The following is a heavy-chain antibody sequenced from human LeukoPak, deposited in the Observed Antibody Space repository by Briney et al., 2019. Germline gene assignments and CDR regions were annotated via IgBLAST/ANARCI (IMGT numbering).Heavy chain of an antibody. CDR1: GFTFRTYA. J-gene: IGHJ4*02. Sequence: GGSLRLSCAASGFTFRTYAMSWVRQAPGKGLEWVSTVSGSGGNTYYADYVKGRFTISRDNAKNTLHLQMNSLRAEDTAVYYCARELRAFDYWGQGALVTVSS. CDR3: ARELRAFDY. V-gene: IGHV3-23*01. CDR2: VSGSGGNT.